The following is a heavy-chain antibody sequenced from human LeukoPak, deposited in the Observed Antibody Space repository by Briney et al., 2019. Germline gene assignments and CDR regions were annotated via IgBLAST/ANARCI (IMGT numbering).Heavy chain of an antibody. CDR2: IYHSGST. CDR3: ARSPTFGGVIVL. J-gene: IGHJ4*02. Sequence: PSETLSLTCAVSGGSISSSNWWGWVRHPPGRGLDGNGEIYHSGSTNYNPSLKCRVTISVDKSKNQFSLKLSSVTAAGTAVYYCARSPTFGGVIVLWGQGTLVTVSS. D-gene: IGHD3-16*02. V-gene: IGHV4-4*02. CDR1: GGSISSSNW.